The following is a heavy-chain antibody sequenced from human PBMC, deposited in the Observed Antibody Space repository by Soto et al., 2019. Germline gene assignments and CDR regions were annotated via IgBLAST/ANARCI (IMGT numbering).Heavy chain of an antibody. V-gene: IGHV4-59*01. J-gene: IGHJ3*02. Sequence: SETLSLTCTVSGGSISSYYWSWIRQPPGKGLEWIGYIYYSGSTNYNPSLKSRVTISVDTSKNQFSLKLSSVTAADTAVYYCARAPIWFGELVGAFDIWGQGTMVTVSS. CDR3: ARAPIWFGELVGAFDI. CDR2: IYYSGST. D-gene: IGHD3-10*01. CDR1: GGSISSYY.